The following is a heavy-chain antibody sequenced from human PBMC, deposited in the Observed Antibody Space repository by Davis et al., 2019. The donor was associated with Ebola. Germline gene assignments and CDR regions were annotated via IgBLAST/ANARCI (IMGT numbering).Heavy chain of an antibody. V-gene: IGHV4-34*01. D-gene: IGHD5-12*01. J-gene: IGHJ6*02. CDR3: ARGKWQRFQDYFYSGMDV. CDR1: GGSFNIYY. CDR2: INHSGST. Sequence: MPSETLSLTCAVYGGSFNIYYWSWVRQSPGKGLEWIGEINHSGSTNYNTSLMGRVTLAVDAPKNQFSLRLSSVTAAGTGMYYCARGKWQRFQDYFYSGMDVWAQGTSVTVSS.